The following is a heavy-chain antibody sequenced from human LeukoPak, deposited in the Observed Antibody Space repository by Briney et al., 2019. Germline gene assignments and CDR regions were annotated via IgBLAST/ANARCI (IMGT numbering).Heavy chain of an antibody. D-gene: IGHD1-26*01. Sequence: GGSLRLSCVASGFTFSSYAMSWVRHAPGRGLEWVSAISGSGVTTHYAGSVKGRFSISRDNSKNTLYLQMNSLRAEDTALYYCAKKVVVGATSPYSDFQDWGQGTLVTVSS. CDR1: GFTFSSYA. V-gene: IGHV3-23*01. CDR3: AKKVVVGATSPYSDFQD. J-gene: IGHJ1*01. CDR2: ISGSGVTT.